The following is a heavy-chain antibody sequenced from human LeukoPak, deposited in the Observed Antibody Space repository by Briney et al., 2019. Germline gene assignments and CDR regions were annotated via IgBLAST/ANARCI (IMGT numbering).Heavy chain of an antibody. CDR3: ARAGGYYDFWSGFGWFDP. J-gene: IGHJ5*02. V-gene: IGHV4-59*01. CDR2: IYYSGNT. CDR1: GGSISSDY. D-gene: IGHD3-3*01. Sequence: PSETLSLTCTVSGGSISSDYWSWIRQSPGKGLEWIGYIYYSGNTNNNPSLKSRLTISVDTSKNQFSLKLSSVTAADTAVYYCARAGGYYDFWSGFGWFDPWGQGTLVTVSS.